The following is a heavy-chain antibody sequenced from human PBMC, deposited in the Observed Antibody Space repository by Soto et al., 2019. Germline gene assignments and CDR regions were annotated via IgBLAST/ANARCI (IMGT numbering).Heavy chain of an antibody. CDR3: ARGVGSSARHTFDY. J-gene: IGHJ4*02. CDR2: IYHSGTT. V-gene: IGHV4-31*03. D-gene: IGHD6-19*01. Sequence: TLSLTCTVSGGSISSGGYYWSWIRQRPGRGLEWIGYIYHSGTTYSNPSLQSRVTISVDTSKNQFSLKVRSVTAADAAVYYCARGVGSSARHTFDYWGQGTLVTVSS. CDR1: GGSISSGGYY.